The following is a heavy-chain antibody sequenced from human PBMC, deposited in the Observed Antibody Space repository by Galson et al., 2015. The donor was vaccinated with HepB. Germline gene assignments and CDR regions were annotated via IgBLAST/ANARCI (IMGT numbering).Heavy chain of an antibody. CDR3: ARFGYYDTSGYWSVGMDV. Sequence: LRLSCAASGFSFSDYYMTWIRQAPGKGLEWVSYITNSGTTIYYADSVKGRFTISRDNAKNSLYLQMNSLRAEDAAVYYCARFGYYDTSGYWSVGMDVWGQGTTVTVSS. J-gene: IGHJ6*02. D-gene: IGHD3-22*01. CDR2: ITNSGTTI. V-gene: IGHV3-11*01. CDR1: GFSFSDYY.